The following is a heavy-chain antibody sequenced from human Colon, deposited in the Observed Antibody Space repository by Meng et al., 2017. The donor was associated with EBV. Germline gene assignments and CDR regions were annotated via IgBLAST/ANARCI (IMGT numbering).Heavy chain of an antibody. D-gene: IGHD1-26*01. V-gene: IGHV4-34*01. CDR2: INHSGST. J-gene: IGHJ4*02. CDR1: GGSFSGYY. CDR3: ARGPGGSYYLYYFDY. Sequence: QGRRRQWGAGLLKPSETLSLPWAVYGGSFSGYYWSWIRQPPEKGLEWIGEINHSGSTNYNPSLKSRVTISVDTSKKQFSLKLSSVTAADTAVYYCARGPGGSYYLYYFDYWGQGTLVTVSS.